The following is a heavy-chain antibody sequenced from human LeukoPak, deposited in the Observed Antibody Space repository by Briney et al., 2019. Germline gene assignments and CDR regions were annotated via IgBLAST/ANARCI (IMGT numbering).Heavy chain of an antibody. CDR1: GVTFSTYW. CDR3: ARDLDWILFDY. J-gene: IGHJ4*02. V-gene: IGHV3-74*03. D-gene: IGHD3-9*01. CDR2: IWPEGRTT. Sequence: PGGSLRLSCAASGVTFSTYWMHWVRPAPGKGLVWGARIWPEGRTTAYADSVKGRFTISRDNANNTLFLQMNSLSGEDTAVYYCARDLDWILFDYWGQGTLVTVSS.